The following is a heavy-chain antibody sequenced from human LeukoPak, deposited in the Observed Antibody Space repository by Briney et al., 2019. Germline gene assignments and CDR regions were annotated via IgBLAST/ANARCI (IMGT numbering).Heavy chain of an antibody. CDR2: IYYGGST. CDR3: ARDQSPYYDSSNDAFDI. D-gene: IGHD3-22*01. Sequence: PSQTLSLTCTVSGGSISSGDYYWSWIRQPPGKGLEWIGYIYYGGSTYYNPSLKSRVTISVDTSKNQFSLKLSSVTAADTAVYYCARDQSPYYDSSNDAFDIWGQGTMVTVSS. J-gene: IGHJ3*02. CDR1: GGSISSGDYY. V-gene: IGHV4-30-4*08.